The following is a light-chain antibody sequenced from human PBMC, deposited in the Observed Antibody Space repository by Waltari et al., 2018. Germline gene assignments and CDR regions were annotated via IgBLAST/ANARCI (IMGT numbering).Light chain of an antibody. Sequence: QSVLTPPPSVSGAPGQRVTISCTGSGSNLGAGYAVPGSRQLPRAAPKLLIYGSTSRPLGVPDRFFGSTSGTSASLAITGLQAEDEADYYCQSYDTSLRVVFGGGTKLTVL. CDR1: GSNLGAGYA. V-gene: IGLV1-40*01. J-gene: IGLJ3*02. CDR2: GST. CDR3: QSYDTSLRVV.